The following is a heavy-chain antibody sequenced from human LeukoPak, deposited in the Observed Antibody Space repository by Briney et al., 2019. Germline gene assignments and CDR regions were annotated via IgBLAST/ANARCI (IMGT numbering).Heavy chain of an antibody. Sequence: GGSLRLSCAASGFTVSINYMSWVHQAPGKGLEWVSVIYSSGGTSYADSVKGRFTISRDNSKNTLSLQMNSLRAEDTAVYYCATFYGSGKGGAFDIWGQGTMVTVSS. CDR3: ATFYGSGKGGAFDI. V-gene: IGHV3-53*01. D-gene: IGHD3-10*01. CDR1: GFTVSINY. J-gene: IGHJ3*02. CDR2: IYSSGGT.